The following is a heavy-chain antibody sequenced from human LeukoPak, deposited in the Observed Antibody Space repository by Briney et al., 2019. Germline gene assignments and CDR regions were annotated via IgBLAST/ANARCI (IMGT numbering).Heavy chain of an antibody. D-gene: IGHD6-19*01. Sequence: SGTLSLTCGVHGGSFSGYYWSWLRQPPGKGLEWRGEINHSGSTNYTPSLKSRVTISVDTPKTPFSLKLSSVTAADTAVYYCARGPEQWPGYWGQGTLVTVSS. V-gene: IGHV4-34*01. J-gene: IGHJ4*02. CDR1: GGSFSGYY. CDR2: INHSGST. CDR3: ARGPEQWPGY.